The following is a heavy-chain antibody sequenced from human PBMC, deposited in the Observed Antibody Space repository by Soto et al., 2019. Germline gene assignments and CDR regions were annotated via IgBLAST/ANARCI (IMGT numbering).Heavy chain of an antibody. D-gene: IGHD3-22*01. Sequence: GASVKVSCKASGGTFSSYAISWVRQAPGQGLEWMGGIIPIFGTANYAQKFQGRVTITADESTSTAYMELSSLRSEDTAVYYCARGYDSSGYRPPAPFDYWGQGTLVTVSS. CDR2: IIPIFGTA. CDR1: GGTFSSYA. V-gene: IGHV1-69*13. J-gene: IGHJ4*02. CDR3: ARGYDSSGYRPPAPFDY.